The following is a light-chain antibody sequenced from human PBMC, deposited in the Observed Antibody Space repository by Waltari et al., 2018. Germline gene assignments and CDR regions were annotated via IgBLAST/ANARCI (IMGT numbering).Light chain of an antibody. V-gene: IGKV3D-15*01. CDR3: QQYNNWPPLT. CDR1: PSISRH. J-gene: IGKJ4*01. Sequence: VMTQSPATLFVSPGEGATLSCRASPSISRHVAWYHQKSGQAPRLLIFDASARATGIPARFSGSGSGTEFTLTISSLQSEDVGVYYCQQYNNWPPLTFGGGTKVEIK. CDR2: DAS.